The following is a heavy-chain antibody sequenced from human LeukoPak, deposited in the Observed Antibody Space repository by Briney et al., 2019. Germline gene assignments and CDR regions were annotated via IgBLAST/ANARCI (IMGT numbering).Heavy chain of an antibody. J-gene: IGHJ6*02. Sequence: ASVKVSCKASGGTFSSYAISWVRQAPGQGLEWMGGIIPIFGTANYAQKFQGRVTITADESTSTAYMELSSLRSEDTAVYYCASRYDSSGYGPQNYYYYYGMDVWGQGTTVTVSS. CDR2: IIPIFGTA. CDR1: GGTFSSYA. D-gene: IGHD3-22*01. V-gene: IGHV1-69*13. CDR3: ASRYDSSGYGPQNYYYYYGMDV.